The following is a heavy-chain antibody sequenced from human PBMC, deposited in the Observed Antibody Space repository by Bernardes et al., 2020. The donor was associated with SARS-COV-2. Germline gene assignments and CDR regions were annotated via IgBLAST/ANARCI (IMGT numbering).Heavy chain of an antibody. CDR3: ASGPAGGALF. Sequence: SETLSLTCTVSGGSIRSGGYYWTWIRQHPGRGLEWIGCIYYSGSTYYNPSLKSRLIISVDTSKSQFSLNLSSMTAADTAVYYCASGPAGGALFWGQGTPVTVSS. D-gene: IGHD6-13*01. CDR1: GGSIRSGGYY. J-gene: IGHJ4*02. CDR2: IYYSGST. V-gene: IGHV4-31*03.